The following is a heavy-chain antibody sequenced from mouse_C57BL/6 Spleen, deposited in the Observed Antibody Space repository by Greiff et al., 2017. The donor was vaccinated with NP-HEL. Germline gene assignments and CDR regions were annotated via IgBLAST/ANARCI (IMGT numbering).Heavy chain of an antibody. CDR2: IYPRSGNT. D-gene: IGHD2-4*01. J-gene: IGHJ4*01. Sequence: QVQLKESGAELARPGASVKLSCKASGYTFTSYGISWVKQRTGQGLEWIGEIYPRSGNTYYNEKFKGKATLTADKSSSTAYMELRSLTSEDSAVYFCARGDDYDFYYYAMDYWGQGTSVTVSS. CDR3: ARGDDYDFYYYAMDY. CDR1: GYTFTSYG. V-gene: IGHV1-81*01.